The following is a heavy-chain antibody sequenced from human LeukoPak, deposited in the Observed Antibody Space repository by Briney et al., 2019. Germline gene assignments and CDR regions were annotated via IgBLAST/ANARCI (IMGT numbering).Heavy chain of an antibody. CDR3: ATVGLASEYYFDH. V-gene: IGHV4-34*01. J-gene: IGHJ4*02. CDR2: ITYTGIT. Sequence: SETLSLTCAVFSGSFSGYSWTWIRQPPGKGLEWIGEITYTGITNYNPSLKSRVTISQDTSKNQFSLRLSSVNAADTAVYYCATVGLASEYYFDHWGQGTLVTVSS. CDR1: SGSFSGYS. D-gene: IGHD3-16*01.